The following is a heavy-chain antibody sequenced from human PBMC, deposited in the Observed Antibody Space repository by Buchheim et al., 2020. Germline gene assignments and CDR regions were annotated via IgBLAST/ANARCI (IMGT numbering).Heavy chain of an antibody. Sequence: QLQLQESGPGLVKPSETLSLTCTVSGGSISSSSYYWGWIRQPPGKGLEWIGSIYYSGSTYYNPSLKSRVTISVDTSKNQFSLKLSSVTAADTAVYYCARLERYYDILTGYYMGGYYFDYWGQGTL. V-gene: IGHV4-39*01. J-gene: IGHJ4*02. CDR2: IYYSGST. D-gene: IGHD3-9*01. CDR3: ARLERYYDILTGYYMGGYYFDY. CDR1: GGSISSSSYY.